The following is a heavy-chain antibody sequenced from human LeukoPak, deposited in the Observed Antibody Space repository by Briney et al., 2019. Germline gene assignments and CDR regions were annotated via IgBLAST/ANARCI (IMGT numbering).Heavy chain of an antibody. D-gene: IGHD3-10*01. CDR2: MNSGNGDT. Sequence: GASVKVSCKASGYTFTSHGILWMRQAPGQRPEWMGWMNSGNGDTEYSQNLEGRVILSRDTSASTAYMELSSLRSGDTAVYYCARDREYGSGTYYNDQWGQGTLVTVSS. J-gene: IGHJ5*02. CDR1: GYTFTSHG. V-gene: IGHV1-3*04. CDR3: ARDREYGSGTYYNDQ.